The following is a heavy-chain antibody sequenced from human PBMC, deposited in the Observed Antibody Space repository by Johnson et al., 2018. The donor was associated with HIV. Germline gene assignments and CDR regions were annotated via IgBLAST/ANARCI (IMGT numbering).Heavy chain of an antibody. V-gene: IGHV3-30*18. CDR2: ISYDGSNK. D-gene: IGHD3-10*01. Sequence: VQLVESGRGVVQPGRSLRLSCAASGFTFSRYGMYWVRQAPGKGLEWVALISYDGSNKYYADSVKGRFTISRDNSKNTLYLQMNSLRAEDTAVYYCAKEGITMEVDIWGQGTMVTVSS. CDR1: GFTFSRYG. J-gene: IGHJ3*02. CDR3: AKEGITMEVDI.